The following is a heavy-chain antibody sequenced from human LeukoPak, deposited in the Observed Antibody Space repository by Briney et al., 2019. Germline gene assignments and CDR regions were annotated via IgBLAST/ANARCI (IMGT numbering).Heavy chain of an antibody. CDR1: GFTFSSYG. CDR2: IRYDGSNK. CDR3: AKGVGRGYIYGPFDF. D-gene: IGHD5-18*01. J-gene: IGHJ4*02. Sequence: GGSLRLSCAASGFTFSSYGMHWVRQAPGKGLEWMAFIRYDGSNKYYANSVKGRFTLSRDDSKNTLYLLMNSLRAGDTAVYYCAKGVGRGYIYGPFDFWGQGTLVTVSS. V-gene: IGHV3-30*02.